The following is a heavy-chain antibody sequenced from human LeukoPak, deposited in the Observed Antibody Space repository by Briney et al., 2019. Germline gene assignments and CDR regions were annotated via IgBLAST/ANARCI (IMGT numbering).Heavy chain of an antibody. CDR1: VGSISRYY. CDR2: IYYSGST. Sequence: SETLSLTCTVSVGSISRYYWSWIRHPPGKGLEGIGYIYYSGSTNYNPSLKSRVTISVDTSKNQFSLKLSSVTAADTAVYYCAREVPVSSSFDYWGQGTLVTVSS. D-gene: IGHD6-6*01. CDR3: AREVPVSSSFDY. V-gene: IGHV4-59*01. J-gene: IGHJ4*02.